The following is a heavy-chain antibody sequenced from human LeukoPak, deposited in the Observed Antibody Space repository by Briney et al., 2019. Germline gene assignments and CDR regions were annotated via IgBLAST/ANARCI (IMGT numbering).Heavy chain of an antibody. J-gene: IGHJ4*02. V-gene: IGHV1-69*13. CDR2: IIPIFGTA. CDR1: GGTFSSYA. CDR3: ARDPGYGDYPYYFDY. D-gene: IGHD4-17*01. Sequence: GASVKVSCTASGGTFSSYAISWVRQAPGQGLEWMGGIIPIFGTANYAQKFQGRVTTTADESTSTAYMELSSPRSEDTAVYYCARDPGYGDYPYYFDYWGQGTLVTVSS.